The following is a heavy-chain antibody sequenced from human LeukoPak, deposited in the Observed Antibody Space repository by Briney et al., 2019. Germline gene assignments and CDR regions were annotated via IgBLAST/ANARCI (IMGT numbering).Heavy chain of an antibody. Sequence: PGGSLRLSCAASGFTFSSYAMSWVRQAPGKGLEWVSAISGSGGSTYYADSVKGRFTISRDNSKNTLYLQMNSLKDEDTAVYYCARDRVGTGRALLDLWGQGTLVTVSS. CDR2: ISGSGGST. V-gene: IGHV3-23*01. CDR1: GFTFSSYA. J-gene: IGHJ5*02. D-gene: IGHD1-14*01. CDR3: ARDRVGTGRALLDL.